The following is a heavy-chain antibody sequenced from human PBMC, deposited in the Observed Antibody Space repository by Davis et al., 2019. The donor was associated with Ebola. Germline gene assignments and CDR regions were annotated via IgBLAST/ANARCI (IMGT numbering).Heavy chain of an antibody. CDR2: ISGSGGTT. J-gene: IGHJ6*04. Sequence: GESLKISCAASGFTFSSYSMNWVRQAPGKGLEWVSAISGSGGTTYYADSVKGRFTISRDNSKNTLYLQMNSLRAEDTAVYYCASAPAGSGSYYEAVDVWGKGTTVTVSS. CDR3: ASAPAGSGSYYEAVDV. V-gene: IGHV3-23*01. CDR1: GFTFSSYS. D-gene: IGHD3-10*01.